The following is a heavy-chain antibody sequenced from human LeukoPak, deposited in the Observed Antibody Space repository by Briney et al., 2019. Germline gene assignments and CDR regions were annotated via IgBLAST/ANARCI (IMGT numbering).Heavy chain of an antibody. CDR3: ARGGLARSGTSWGDY. D-gene: IGHD3-10*01. CDR2: INHSGST. Sequence: SETLPLTCTVSGGSISSYYWSWIRQPPGKGLEWLGEINHSGSTNYNPSLKSRVTISVDTSKNQFSLKLSSVTAADTAVYYCARGGLARSGTSWGDYWGQGTLVTASS. V-gene: IGHV4-34*01. J-gene: IGHJ4*02. CDR1: GGSISSYY.